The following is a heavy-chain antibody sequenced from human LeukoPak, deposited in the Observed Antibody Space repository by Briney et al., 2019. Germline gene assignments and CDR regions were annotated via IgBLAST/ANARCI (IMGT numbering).Heavy chain of an antibody. CDR1: GDSISSHY. CDR2: IYYSGST. Sequence: SETLSLTCTVSGDSISSHYWSWIRQPPGKGLEWIGNIYYSGSTNYNPSLNSRVTMSVDTSKNQFSLKLSSVTTADSAVYYCASASYRVLTGFHFDYWGQGTPVTVSS. D-gene: IGHD3-9*01. V-gene: IGHV4-59*11. CDR3: ASASYRVLTGFHFDY. J-gene: IGHJ4*02.